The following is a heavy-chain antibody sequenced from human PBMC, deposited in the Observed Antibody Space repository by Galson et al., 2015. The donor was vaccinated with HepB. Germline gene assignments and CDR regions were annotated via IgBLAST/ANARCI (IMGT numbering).Heavy chain of an antibody. V-gene: IGHV3-23*01. CDR2: ISGSGGST. CDR1: GFTFSSYA. D-gene: IGHD3-10*01. Sequence: SLRLSCAASGFTFSSYAMSWVRQAPGKGLEWVSAISGSGGSTYYADSVKGRFTTSRDNSKNTLYLQMNSLRAEDTAVYYCAKNGVFWFGELLVYFDYWGQGTLVTVSS. J-gene: IGHJ4*02. CDR3: AKNGVFWFGELLVYFDY.